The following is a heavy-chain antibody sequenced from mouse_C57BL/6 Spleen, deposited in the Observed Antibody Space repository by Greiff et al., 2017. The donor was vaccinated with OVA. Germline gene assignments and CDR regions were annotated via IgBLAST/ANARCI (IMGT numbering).Heavy chain of an antibody. D-gene: IGHD2-3*01. CDR2: ISSGSSTS. V-gene: IGHV5-17*01. CDR3: ERDNDGYSFAY. J-gene: IGHJ3*01. CDR1: GFTFSDYG. Sequence: DVMLVESGGGLVKPGGSLKLSCAASGFTFSDYGMHWVRQAPEKGLEWVAYISSGSSTSYYADTVKGRFTITRDNAKNTLFLQMTSLRSEDAAMYYCERDNDGYSFAYWGQGTLVTVSA.